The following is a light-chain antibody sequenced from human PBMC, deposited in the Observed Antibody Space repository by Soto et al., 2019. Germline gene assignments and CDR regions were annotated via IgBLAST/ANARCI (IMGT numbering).Light chain of an antibody. J-gene: IGKJ4*01. V-gene: IGKV3-15*01. CDR3: QHYNNWLGT. CDR2: GAS. Sequence: EIVMTQSPATLSVSPGERATLSCTASQSVSSNLAWYQQKPGQAPSLLIYGASTRATGIPARFSGSGSGTEFFLNISSLQSEDSAIYYCQHYNNWLGTFGGGTKVDIK. CDR1: QSVSSN.